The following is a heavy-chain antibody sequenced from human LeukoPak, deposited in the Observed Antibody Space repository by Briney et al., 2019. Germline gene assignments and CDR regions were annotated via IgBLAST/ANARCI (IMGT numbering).Heavy chain of an antibody. CDR3: AKRGREGGYYYYYMDV. CDR2: ISGSGGST. V-gene: IGHV3-23*01. Sequence: GGSLRLSCAASGFTFSSYAMSWVRQAPGKGLEWVSAISGSGGSTYYADSVKGRFTISRDNPKNTLYLQMNSLRAEDTAVYYCAKRGREGGYYYYYMDVWGKGTTVTVSS. J-gene: IGHJ6*03. D-gene: IGHD1-26*01. CDR1: GFTFSSYA.